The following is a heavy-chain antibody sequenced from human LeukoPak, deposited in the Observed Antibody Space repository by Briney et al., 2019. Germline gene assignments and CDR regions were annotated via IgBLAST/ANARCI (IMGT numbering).Heavy chain of an antibody. CDR1: GFTFSSYD. CDR3: AKGGGGSYLRFDY. Sequence: GGSLRLSCAASGFTFSSYDMYWVRQAPGKGLEWVAVISYDGSNKYYADSVKGRFSISRDNSKNTLYLQMNSLRPEDTAVFYCAKGGGGSYLRFDYWGQGTLVTVSS. J-gene: IGHJ4*02. D-gene: IGHD1-26*01. V-gene: IGHV3-30*18. CDR2: ISYDGSNK.